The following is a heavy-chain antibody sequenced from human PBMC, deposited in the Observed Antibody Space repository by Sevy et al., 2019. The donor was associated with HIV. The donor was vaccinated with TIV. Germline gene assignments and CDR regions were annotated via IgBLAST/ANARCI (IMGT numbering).Heavy chain of an antibody. J-gene: IGHJ4*02. CDR2: INPNSGGT. V-gene: IGHV1-2*02. CDR1: GYTFTGYY. Sequence: ASVKVSCKASGYTFTGYYMHWVRQAPGQGLEWIGWINPNSGGTNYAQKFQGRVTMTRDTSISTAYMELSRLRSDDTAVYYCARDAISGSYYYFDYWGQGTLVTVSS. CDR3: ARDAISGSYYYFDY. D-gene: IGHD1-26*01.